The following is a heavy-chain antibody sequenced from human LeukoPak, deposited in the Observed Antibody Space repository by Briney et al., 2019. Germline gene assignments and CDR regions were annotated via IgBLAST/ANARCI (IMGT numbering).Heavy chain of an antibody. V-gene: IGHV4-34*01. Sequence: SETLSLTCAVYGGSFSGYYWSWIRQPPGKGLEWIGEINHSGSTNYNPSLKSRVTISVDTSKNQFSLKLSSVTAADTAVYYCASGRGVIYWGQGTLVTVSS. J-gene: IGHJ4*02. CDR3: ASGRGVIY. D-gene: IGHD3-10*01. CDR1: GGSFSGYY. CDR2: INHSGST.